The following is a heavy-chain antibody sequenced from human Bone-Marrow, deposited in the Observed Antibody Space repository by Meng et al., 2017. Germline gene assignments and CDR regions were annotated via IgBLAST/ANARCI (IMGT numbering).Heavy chain of an antibody. V-gene: IGHV3-21*01. CDR2: ISMTSDYI. CDR3: ARGQGYAQENGYSSTWRCAFDV. J-gene: IGHJ3*01. Sequence: GESLKISCAASGFTFSSYGMNWVRQAPGEGLEWVASISMTSDYIYSRDSVKGRFTISRDNAKNSVYLQMNSLRDEDTAVYYCARGQGYAQENGYSSTWRCAFDVWGQGTMVTVSS. CDR1: GFTFSSYG. D-gene: IGHD6-13*01.